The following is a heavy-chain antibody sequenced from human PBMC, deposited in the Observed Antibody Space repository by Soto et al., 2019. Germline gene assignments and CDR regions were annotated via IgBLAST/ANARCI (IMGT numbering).Heavy chain of an antibody. CDR3: SVEGEYYDSSGIYRYNGMDV. Sequence: ASVKVSCKASGYTFTSYYMHWVRQAPGQGLEWMGIINPSGGSTSYAQKFQGRVTMTRDTSTSTVYMELSSLRSEDTAVYYFSVEGEYYDSSGIYRYNGMDVWGQGTTVTVSS. J-gene: IGHJ6*02. CDR2: INPSGGST. V-gene: IGHV1-46*01. D-gene: IGHD3-22*01. CDR1: GYTFTSYY.